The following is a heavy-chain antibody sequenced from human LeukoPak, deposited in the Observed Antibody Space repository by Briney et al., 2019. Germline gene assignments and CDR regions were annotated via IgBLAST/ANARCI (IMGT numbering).Heavy chain of an antibody. CDR2: ISSSGSSI. Sequence: GGSLRLSCAASGFTFSRYEMNWVRQAPGKGLEWVSYISSSGSSIYYADSVKGRFTIFRDNAKKSLYLQMKSLRAEDTAVYYCARGGVIVGATMGRLDYWGQGTLVTVS. V-gene: IGHV3-48*03. CDR3: ARGGVIVGATMGRLDY. D-gene: IGHD1-26*01. CDR1: GFTFSRYE. J-gene: IGHJ4*02.